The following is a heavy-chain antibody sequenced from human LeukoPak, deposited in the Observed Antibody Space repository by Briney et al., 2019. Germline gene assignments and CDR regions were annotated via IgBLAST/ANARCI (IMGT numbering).Heavy chain of an antibody. CDR1: GGSISSGDYY. V-gene: IGHV4-30-4*01. Sequence: PSETLSLTCTVSGGSISSGDYYWSWIRQPPGKGLEWIGYIYYSGSTYYNPPLKSRVTISVDTSKNQFSLKLSSVTAADTAVYYCARDHYYGSGSQYYYYHGMDVWGKGTTVTVSS. CDR2: IYYSGST. J-gene: IGHJ6*04. D-gene: IGHD3-10*01. CDR3: ARDHYYGSGSQYYYYHGMDV.